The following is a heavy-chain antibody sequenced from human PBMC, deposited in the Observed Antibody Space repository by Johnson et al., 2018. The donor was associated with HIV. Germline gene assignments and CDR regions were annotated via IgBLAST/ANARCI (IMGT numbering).Heavy chain of an antibody. CDR3: AKEKNGYHWTFDI. D-gene: IGHD5-24*01. J-gene: IGHJ3*02. Sequence: QVRLVESGGGVVQPGRSLRLSCAASGFTFSSYGMHWVRQAPGKGLEWVAVISYDGSNKYYADSVKGRFTISRDNSKNTLYLQMNSLRAEDTAVYYCAKEKNGYHWTFDIWGQGTMVTVSS. CDR1: GFTFSSYG. CDR2: ISYDGSNK. V-gene: IGHV3-30*18.